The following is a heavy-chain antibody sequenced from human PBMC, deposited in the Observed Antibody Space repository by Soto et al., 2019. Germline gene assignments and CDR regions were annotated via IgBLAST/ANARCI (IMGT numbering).Heavy chain of an antibody. D-gene: IGHD1-26*01. V-gene: IGHV3-23*01. Sequence: GGSLRLSCAASGFTFSSYAMSWVRQAPGKGLEWVSAISGSGGSTYYADSVKGWFTISRDNSKNTLYLQMNSLRAEDTAVYYCAKDFSVGGSYFDYWGQGTLVTVSS. CDR2: ISGSGGST. J-gene: IGHJ4*02. CDR1: GFTFSSYA. CDR3: AKDFSVGGSYFDY.